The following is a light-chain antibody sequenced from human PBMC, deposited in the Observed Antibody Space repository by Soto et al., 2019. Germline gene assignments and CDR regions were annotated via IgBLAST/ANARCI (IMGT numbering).Light chain of an antibody. J-gene: IGLJ1*01. CDR2: DVN. CDR1: SSNVVRYNY. V-gene: IGLV2-14*03. CDR3: SAIKTSSTFV. Sequence: QSAMAQPASQSGSRGQSITISCTGTSSNVVRYNYVSWFQQHPGKVPKLIIYDVNNWPSGVSDRFSGSKSGNTASLTISGLKPEDEADYYCSAIKTSSTFVFGTGSIVNVL.